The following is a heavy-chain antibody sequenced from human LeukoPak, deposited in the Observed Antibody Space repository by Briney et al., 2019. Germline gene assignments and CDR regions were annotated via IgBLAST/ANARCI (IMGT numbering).Heavy chain of an antibody. D-gene: IGHD2-21*02. CDR1: GGSISSYY. CDR2: IYYSGST. Sequence: SETLSLTCTVSGGSISSYYWSWIRQPPGKGLEWIGYIYYSGSTNYNPSLESRVTISVDTSKNQFSLKLSSVTAADTAVYYCARENCGGDCSFDYWGQGTLVTVSS. V-gene: IGHV4-59*01. CDR3: ARENCGGDCSFDY. J-gene: IGHJ4*02.